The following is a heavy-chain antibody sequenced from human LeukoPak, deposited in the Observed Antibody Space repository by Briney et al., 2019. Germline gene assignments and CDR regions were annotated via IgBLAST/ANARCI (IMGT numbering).Heavy chain of an antibody. CDR3: ARHGRMVIMSKFSTGIDQ. CDR2: IYYTGMT. V-gene: IGHV4-59*08. Sequence: SETLSLTCTVPDGSISNYFWSWIRQPPGKGLEWIGYIYYTGMTNSNPSLKSRVTTSMDTSKNQFSLNLRSVTAADTAIYYCARHGRMVIMSKFSTGIDQWGQGTLVTVSS. CDR1: DGSISNYF. J-gene: IGHJ4*02. D-gene: IGHD2-8*01.